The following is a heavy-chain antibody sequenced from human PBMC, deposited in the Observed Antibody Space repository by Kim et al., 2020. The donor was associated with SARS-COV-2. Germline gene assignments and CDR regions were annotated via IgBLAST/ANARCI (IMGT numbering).Heavy chain of an antibody. CDR1: GYTFTGYY. J-gene: IGHJ6*02. CDR3: ARVFVQTVQGWVVAVAGTSYYYYYGMDV. V-gene: IGHV1-2*02. Sequence: ASVKVSCKASGYTFTGYYMHWVRQAPGQGLEWMGWINPNSGGTNYAQKFQGRVTMTRDTSISTAYMELSRLRSDDTAVYYCARVFVQTVQGWVVAVAGTSYYYYYGMDVWGQGTTVTVSS. D-gene: IGHD6-19*01. CDR2: INPNSGGT.